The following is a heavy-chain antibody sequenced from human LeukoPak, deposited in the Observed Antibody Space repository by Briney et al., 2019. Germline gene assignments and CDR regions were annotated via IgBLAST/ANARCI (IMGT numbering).Heavy chain of an antibody. CDR3: ARDGDGYNAIGFDY. Sequence: PSETLSLTCAVYGGSFSGYYWSWIRQPPGKGLEWIGEINHSGSTNYNPSLKSRVTISVDTSKNQFSLKLSSVTAADTAVYYCARDGDGYNAIGFDYWGQGTLVTVSS. J-gene: IGHJ4*02. D-gene: IGHD5-24*01. V-gene: IGHV4-34*01. CDR2: INHSGST. CDR1: GGSFSGYY.